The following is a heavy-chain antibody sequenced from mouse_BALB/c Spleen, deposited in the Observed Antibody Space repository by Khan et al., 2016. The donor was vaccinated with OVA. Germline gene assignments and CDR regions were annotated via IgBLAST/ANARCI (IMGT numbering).Heavy chain of an antibody. CDR2: INTYTGEP. J-gene: IGHJ4*01. CDR1: GYTFTKNG. V-gene: IGHV9-3-1*01. Sequence: QIQLVQSGPELKKPGETVKISCKASGYTFTKNGLNWAKQAPGKGLKWMGWINTYTGEPTYADDFRGRFVFSLETSATTAYLQINNLKNEDTATYFCARGGYAGTMDYWGQGTSVTVSS. CDR3: ARGGYAGTMDY.